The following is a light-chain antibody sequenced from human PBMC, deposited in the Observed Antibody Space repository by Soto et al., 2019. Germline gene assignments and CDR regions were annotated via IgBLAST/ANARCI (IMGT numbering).Light chain of an antibody. V-gene: IGKV3-15*01. J-gene: IGKJ5*01. CDR3: QQYNNWPPIT. CDR1: QSVSGN. CDR2: GAS. Sequence: EIVMTQSPATLSVSPGERAPLSCRASQSVSGNLAWYQQKPGQAPRLLIYGASTRATGIPARFSGSGSGTEFTLTLSSLQSEDFAVYYCQQYNNWPPITFGQGTRVEIK.